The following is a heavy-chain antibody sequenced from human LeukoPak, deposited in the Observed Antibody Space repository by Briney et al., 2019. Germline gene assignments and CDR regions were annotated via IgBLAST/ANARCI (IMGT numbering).Heavy chain of an antibody. CDR2: INPNSGGT. Sequence: ASVKVSCKASGGTFSSYAISWVRQAPGQGLEWMGWINPNSGGTNYAQKFQGWVTMTRNTSISTAYMELSRLRSDDTAVYYCARDSSGYYPLDYWGQGTLVTVSS. CDR1: GGTFSSYA. V-gene: IGHV1-2*04. D-gene: IGHD3-22*01. CDR3: ARDSSGYYPLDY. J-gene: IGHJ4*02.